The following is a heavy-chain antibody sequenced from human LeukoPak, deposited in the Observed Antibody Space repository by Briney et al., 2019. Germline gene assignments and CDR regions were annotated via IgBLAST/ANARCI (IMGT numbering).Heavy chain of an antibody. CDR2: ISSNNSTI. Sequence: PGGSLRLSCAASGFTFSSYSMNWVRQAPGKGLEWVSYISSNNSTIYYAVSVKGRFTISRDNAKDSLYLQMNSLRAEDTAVYYCVRDLHSSTWYRDWFDPWGQGTLVTVSS. V-gene: IGHV3-48*01. CDR3: VRDLHSSTWYRDWFDP. J-gene: IGHJ5*02. D-gene: IGHD6-13*01. CDR1: GFTFSSYS.